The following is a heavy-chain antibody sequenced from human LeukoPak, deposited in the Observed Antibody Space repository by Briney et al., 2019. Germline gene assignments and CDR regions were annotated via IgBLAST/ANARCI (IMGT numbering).Heavy chain of an antibody. CDR3: ARDGSGRGSSWYWFDP. CDR2: IYYSGST. Sequence: SETLSLTCAVSGGSINSDDYYWTWIRQPPGKGLEWIVYIYYSGSTYYNPSLKSRVTISVDTSKNQFSLKLSSVTAADTAVYYCARDGSGRGSSWYWFDPWGQGTLVTVSS. V-gene: IGHV4-30-4*01. CDR1: GGSINSDDYY. D-gene: IGHD6-13*01. J-gene: IGHJ5*02.